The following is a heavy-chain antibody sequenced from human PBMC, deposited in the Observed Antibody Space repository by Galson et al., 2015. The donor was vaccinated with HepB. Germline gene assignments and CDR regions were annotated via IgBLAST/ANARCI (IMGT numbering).Heavy chain of an antibody. CDR3: ARGSTWIQLWSSRSIFDY. CDR1: GFTFSSYG. V-gene: IGHV3-30*03. Sequence: SLRLSCAASGFTFSSYGMHWVRQAPGKGLEWVAVISFDGSNKYYTDSVKGRFTISRDNSKNTLYLQMNSLRAEDTAVYYCARGSTWIQLWSSRSIFDYWGQGTLVTVSS. CDR2: ISFDGSNK. J-gene: IGHJ4*02. D-gene: IGHD5-18*01.